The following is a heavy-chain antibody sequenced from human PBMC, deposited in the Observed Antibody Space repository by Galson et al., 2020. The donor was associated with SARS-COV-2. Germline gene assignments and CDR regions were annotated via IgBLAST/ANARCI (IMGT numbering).Heavy chain of an antibody. CDR1: GFTFSIYG. CDR3: AREYYDSSGSYDGMDV. Sequence: GESLKISCAASGFTFSIYGMHWVRQAPGKGLEWVAVISNDGSDRYYADSVKGRFTISRDNSKNTLYLQMNSLTPEDTAVYYCAREYYDSSGSYDGMDVWGRGTTVTVS. CDR2: ISNDGSDR. J-gene: IGHJ6*02. D-gene: IGHD3-22*01. V-gene: IGHV3-30*04.